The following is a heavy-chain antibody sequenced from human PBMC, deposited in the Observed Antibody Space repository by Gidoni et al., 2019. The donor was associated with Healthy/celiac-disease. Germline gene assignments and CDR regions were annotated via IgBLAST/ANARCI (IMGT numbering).Heavy chain of an antibody. V-gene: IGHV4-39*01. J-gene: IGHJ4*02. Sequence: LKSRVTISVDTSKNQFSLKLSSVTAADTAVYYCARLIAGFQYYFDYWGQGTLVTVSS. CDR3: ARLIAGFQYYFDY. D-gene: IGHD6-13*01.